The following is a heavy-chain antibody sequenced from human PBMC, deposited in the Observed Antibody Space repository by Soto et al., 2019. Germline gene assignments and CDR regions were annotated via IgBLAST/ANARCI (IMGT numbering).Heavy chain of an antibody. J-gene: IGHJ2*01. CDR3: ARGRGDGYNQDWYFDL. CDR1: GGSFSGYY. CDR2: INHSGST. V-gene: IGHV4-34*01. Sequence: SETLSLTCAVYGGSFSGYYWNWIRQPPGKGLEWIGEINHSGSTSYNPSLKSRVSISVGTSNNQFSLKLSSVTAADTAVYYCARGRGDGYNQDWYFDLWGRGTLVTVSS. D-gene: IGHD3-10*01.